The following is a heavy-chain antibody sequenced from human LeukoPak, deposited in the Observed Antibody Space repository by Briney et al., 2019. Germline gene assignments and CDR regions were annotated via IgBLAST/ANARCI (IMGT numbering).Heavy chain of an antibody. CDR2: IYSSGST. D-gene: IGHD6-13*01. Sequence: PSETLSLTCSVSGGSISSYYWSWVRQPAGQGLDWIGRIYSSGSTNYNPSLNSRVTMSVDTSNNQFSLRLTSVTAADTAVYYCARGTTAAAGIFDCWGQGTLDTVSS. CDR3: ARGTTAAAGIFDC. CDR1: GGSISSYY. V-gene: IGHV4-4*07. J-gene: IGHJ4*02.